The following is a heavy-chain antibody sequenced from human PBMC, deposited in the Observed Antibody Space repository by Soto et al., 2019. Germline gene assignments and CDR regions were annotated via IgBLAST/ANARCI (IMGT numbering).Heavy chain of an antibody. J-gene: IGHJ4*02. Sequence: PSETLSLTCTVSGGSISSGGYYWSWIRQHPGKGLEWIGYIYYSGSTYYNPSLKSRVTISVDTSKNQFSLKLSSVTAADTAVYYCARTIMASFDYWGQGTLVTVSS. D-gene: IGHD3-16*01. V-gene: IGHV4-31*03. CDR1: GGSISSGGYY. CDR2: IYYSGST. CDR3: ARTIMASFDY.